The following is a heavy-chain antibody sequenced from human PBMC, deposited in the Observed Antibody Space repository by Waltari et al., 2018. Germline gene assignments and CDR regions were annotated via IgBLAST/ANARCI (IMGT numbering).Heavy chain of an antibody. CDR3: ARDYSSSSFDY. CDR1: GFTFSSYS. D-gene: IGHD6-6*01. CDR2: ISSRRSYI. J-gene: IGHJ4*02. V-gene: IGHV3-21*01. Sequence: EVQLVESGGGLVKPGGSLRLSCAASGFTFSSYSMNWVRQAPGKGLGWVSAISSRRSYIYYADSVKGRFTISRDNAKNSLYLQRNSLRAEDTAVYYCARDYSSSSFDYWGQGTLVTVSS.